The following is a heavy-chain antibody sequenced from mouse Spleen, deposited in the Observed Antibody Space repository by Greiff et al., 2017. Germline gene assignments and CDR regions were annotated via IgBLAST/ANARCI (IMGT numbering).Heavy chain of an antibody. J-gene: IGHJ2*01. V-gene: IGHV1-85*01. CDR2: IYPRDGST. D-gene: IGHD1-1*01. Sequence: VQLQQSGAELARPGASVKLSCKASGYTFTSYDINWVKQRPGQGLEWIGWIYPRDGSTKYTEKFKGKATLTVDTSSSTAYMELHSLTSEDSAVYFCARDGHDGYFDYWGQGTTLTVSS. CDR1: GYTFTSYD. CDR3: ARDGHDGYFDY.